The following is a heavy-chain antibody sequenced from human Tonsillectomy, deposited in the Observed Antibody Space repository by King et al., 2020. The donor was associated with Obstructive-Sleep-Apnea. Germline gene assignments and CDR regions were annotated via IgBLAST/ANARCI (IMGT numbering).Heavy chain of an antibody. CDR2: IDTSDSYS. CDR1: GYSFTNYL. J-gene: IGHJ4*02. Sequence: QLVQSGAEGKKPGDFLRISCKVSGYSFTNYLITWLRHMQWKGLEWMGRIDTSDSYSNYSPSFQGHVTISAYKVISTAYLQWSSLKASDTAMYYCARLRYDSNGYYYGDYWGQGTLVTVSS. V-gene: IGHV5-10-1*01. D-gene: IGHD3-22*01. CDR3: ARLRYDSNGYYYGDY.